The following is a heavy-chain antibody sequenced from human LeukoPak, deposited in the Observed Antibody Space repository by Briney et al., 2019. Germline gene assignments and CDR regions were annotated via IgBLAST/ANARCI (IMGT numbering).Heavy chain of an antibody. D-gene: IGHD6-19*01. J-gene: IGHJ4*02. CDR1: GFTFSSYA. CDR2: ISGSGGST. Sequence: GGSLRLSCAASGFTFSSYAMSWLRQAPGKGLEWVSAISGSGGSTYYADSVKGRFTISRDNSKNTLYLQMNSLRAEDTAVYYCAGVGIAVAGSWDYWGQGTLVTVSS. CDR3: AGVGIAVAGSWDY. V-gene: IGHV3-23*01.